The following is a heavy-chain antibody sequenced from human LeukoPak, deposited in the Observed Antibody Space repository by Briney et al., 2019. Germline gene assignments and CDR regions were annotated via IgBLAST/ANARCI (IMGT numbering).Heavy chain of an antibody. CDR1: GGTFSSYA. Sequence: SVKVSCKASGGTFSSYAISWVRQAPGQGLEWMGGIIPIFGTANYAQKFQGRVTITADESTSTAYMELSSLRSEDTAVYYCASIAARLTSYHFDYWGQGTLVTVSS. CDR3: ASIAARLTSYHFDY. D-gene: IGHD6-6*01. V-gene: IGHV1-69*13. J-gene: IGHJ4*02. CDR2: IIPIFGTA.